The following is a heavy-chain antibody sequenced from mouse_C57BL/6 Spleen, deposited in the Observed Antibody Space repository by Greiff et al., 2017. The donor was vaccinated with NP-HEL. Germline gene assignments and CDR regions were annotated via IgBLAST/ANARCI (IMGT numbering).Heavy chain of an antibody. J-gene: IGHJ2*01. V-gene: IGHV1-64*01. Sequence: QVQLQQPGAELVKPGASVKLSCKASGYTFTSYWMHWVKQRPGQGLEWIGMIHPNSGSTNYNEKFKSKATLTVDKSSSTAYMQLSSLTSEDSAVYYCTRERGNLLDYWSQGTTLTVSS. D-gene: IGHD2-1*01. CDR2: IHPNSGST. CDR1: GYTFTSYW. CDR3: TRERGNLLDY.